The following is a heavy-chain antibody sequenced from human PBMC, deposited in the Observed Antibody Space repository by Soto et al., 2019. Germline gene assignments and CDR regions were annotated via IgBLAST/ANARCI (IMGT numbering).Heavy chain of an antibody. CDR2: IIPIFGTA. V-gene: IGHV1-69*13. J-gene: IGHJ3*02. CDR1: GGTFSSYA. D-gene: IGHD6-13*01. Sequence: ASVKVSCKASGGTFSSYAISWVRQAPGQGLEWMGGIIPIFGTANYAQKFQGRVTITADESTSTAYMELSSLRSEDTAVYYCARDLHSSSWYDAFDIWGQGTMVTVSS. CDR3: ARDLHSSSWYDAFDI.